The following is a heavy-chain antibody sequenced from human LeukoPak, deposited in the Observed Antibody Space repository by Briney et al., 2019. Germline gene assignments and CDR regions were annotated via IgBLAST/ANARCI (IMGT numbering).Heavy chain of an antibody. CDR3: ARVRSGRGWFDP. V-gene: IGHV4-38-2*02. Sequence: SETLSLTCTVSGDSISSGYYWGWIRQPPGKGLEWIGSIYHSGTTYYNPSLKSRVTISVDTSKNQFSLKLSSVTAADTAVYYCARVRSGRGWFDPWGQGTLVTVSS. CDR1: GDSISSGYY. CDR2: IYHSGTT. D-gene: IGHD5-24*01. J-gene: IGHJ5*02.